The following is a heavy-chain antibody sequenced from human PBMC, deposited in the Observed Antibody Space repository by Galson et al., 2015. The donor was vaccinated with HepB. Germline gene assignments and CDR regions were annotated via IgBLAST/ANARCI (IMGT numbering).Heavy chain of an antibody. V-gene: IGHV3-43*01. D-gene: IGHD3-10*01. J-gene: IGHJ6*02. CDR2: ISWNGRVT. CDR1: GFTFDDYS. Sequence: SLRLSCATSGFTFDDYSMHWVRQAPGKGLEWVSLISWNGRVTKYADSVKGRFTISRDNSEKSLYLQMNSLTTEDTALYYCAKGEGLSGSGRPLSEHYYYGMDVWGQGTTVTVSS. CDR3: AKGEGLSGSGRPLSEHYYYGMDV.